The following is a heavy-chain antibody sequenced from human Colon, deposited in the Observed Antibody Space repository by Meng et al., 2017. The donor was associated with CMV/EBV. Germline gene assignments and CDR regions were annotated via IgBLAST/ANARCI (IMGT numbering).Heavy chain of an antibody. Sequence: SETLSLTCTVSGGSVSSGSYYWSWIRQPPGKGLEWIGYIYYSGSTNYNPSLKSRVTISADTSRNQFSLKLSSVTAADTAVYYCARDGGNQYFDYWGQETLVTVSS. J-gene: IGHJ4*02. CDR3: ARDGGNQYFDY. D-gene: IGHD1-14*01. CDR1: GGSVSSGSYY. CDR2: IYYSGST. V-gene: IGHV4-61*01.